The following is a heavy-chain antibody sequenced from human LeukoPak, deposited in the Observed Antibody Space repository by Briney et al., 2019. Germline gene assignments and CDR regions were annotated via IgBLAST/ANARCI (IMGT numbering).Heavy chain of an antibody. J-gene: IGHJ5*02. Sequence: GGSLRLSCAASGFTFSSYAMSWVRQAPAKGLEWVSAISGSGGSTYYADSVKGRFTISRDNSKNTLYLQMNSLRAEDTAVYYCAKDTAYYYDSSAPQGFDPWGQGTLVTVSS. V-gene: IGHV3-23*01. D-gene: IGHD3-22*01. CDR3: AKDTAYYYDSSAPQGFDP. CDR1: GFTFSSYA. CDR2: ISGSGGST.